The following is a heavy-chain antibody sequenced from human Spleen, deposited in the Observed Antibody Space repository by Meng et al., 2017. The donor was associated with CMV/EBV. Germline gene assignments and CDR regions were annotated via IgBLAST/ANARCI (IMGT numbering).Heavy chain of an antibody. J-gene: IGHJ6*02. Sequence: GGSLRLSCSASGFAFFTYTMHWVRQAPGKGLEWVSSISSSSGYIHYADSVKGRFTISRDNAKNSLFLQMNSLRAEDTAVFYCARGESCTSASCYNENYYSFPLDVWGQGTTVTVSS. CDR3: ARGESCTSASCYNENYYSFPLDV. D-gene: IGHD2-2*02. CDR2: ISSSSGYI. V-gene: IGHV3-21*01. CDR1: GFAFFTYT.